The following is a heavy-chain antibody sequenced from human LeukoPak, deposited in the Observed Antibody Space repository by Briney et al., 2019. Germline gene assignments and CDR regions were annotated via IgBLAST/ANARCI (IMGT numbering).Heavy chain of an antibody. CDR3: ARKLDY. CDR2: ISSNGGST. V-gene: IGHV3-64*01. J-gene: IGHJ4*02. Sequence: PGGCLRLSWAASGFTFSSYAMHWVRQAPGKGLEYVSAISSNGGSTYYANSVKGRFTISRDNSKNTLYLQMGSLRSDDTAVYYCARKLDYWGQGTLVTVSS. CDR1: GFTFSSYA.